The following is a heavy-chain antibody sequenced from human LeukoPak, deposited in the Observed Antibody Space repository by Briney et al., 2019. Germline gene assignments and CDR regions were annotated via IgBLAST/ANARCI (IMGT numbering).Heavy chain of an antibody. V-gene: IGHV3-11*04. CDR1: GFTFSDYY. CDR2: ISSSGSTI. Sequence: GGSLRLSCAASGFTFSDYYMSWIRQAPGKGLEWVSYISSSGSTIYYADSVKGRFTISRDNAKNSLYLQMNSLRAEDTAVYYCARGYYDSSGYAPLGAFDIWGQGTMVTVSS. J-gene: IGHJ3*02. CDR3: ARGYYDSSGYAPLGAFDI. D-gene: IGHD3-22*01.